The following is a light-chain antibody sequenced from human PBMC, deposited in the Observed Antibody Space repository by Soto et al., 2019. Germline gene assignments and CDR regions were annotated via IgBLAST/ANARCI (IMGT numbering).Light chain of an antibody. J-gene: IGKJ1*01. Sequence: DIQMTQSPSSLSASVGDRFTITCRASQDIRIDLGWFQQKPGKAPKRLIYAASSLQSGVPSRFSGSGSGTEFTLTISSLQPEDFATYYCLQHNNYPPTFGHGTKVEI. CDR2: AAS. V-gene: IGKV1-17*01. CDR3: LQHNNYPPT. CDR1: QDIRID.